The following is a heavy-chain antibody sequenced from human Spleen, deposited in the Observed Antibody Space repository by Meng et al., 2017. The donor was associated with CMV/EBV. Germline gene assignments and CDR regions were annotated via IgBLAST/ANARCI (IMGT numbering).Heavy chain of an antibody. CDR2: IYPGDSDT. D-gene: IGHD3-22*01. CDR3: ARVYYDSSGYYFDY. J-gene: IGHJ4*02. CDR1: GYSFTSYW. Sequence: GGSLRLSCKGSGYSFTSYWIGWVRQMPGKGLEWMGIIYPGDSDTRYSPSFQGQVTISADKSISTAYLQWSSLKASDTAMYYCARVYYDSSGYYFDYWGQGTLVTVSS. V-gene: IGHV5-51*01.